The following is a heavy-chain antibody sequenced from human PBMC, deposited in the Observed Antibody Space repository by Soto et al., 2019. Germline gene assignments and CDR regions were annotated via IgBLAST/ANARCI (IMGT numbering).Heavy chain of an antibody. CDR1: GGSISSGTYY. CDR2: IYYSGST. D-gene: IGHD3-22*01. J-gene: IGHJ3*02. V-gene: IGHV4-31*03. CDR3: ASGRRSSGRPYAFDI. Sequence: QVQLQESGPGLVKPSQTLSLTCTVSGGSISSGTYYWSWIRQHPGKGLEWIGYIYYSGSTDYNPSIKIRVNVSVDTSKIQFPLKLSSVTAADMAVYYCASGRRSSGRPYAFDIWGQGTMVTVSS.